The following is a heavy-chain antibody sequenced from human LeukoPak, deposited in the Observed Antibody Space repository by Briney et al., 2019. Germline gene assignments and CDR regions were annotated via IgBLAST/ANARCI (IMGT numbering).Heavy chain of an antibody. Sequence: RSGGSLRLSCAASGFTFDDYGMSWVRHAPGKGLEWVSGINWNGGRTGYADSVKGRFTISRDNAKNSLYLQMNSLRAEDTAVYYCAREKTYYYGSGSQYYYYYYMDVWGKGTTVTISS. D-gene: IGHD3-10*01. CDR2: INWNGGRT. CDR1: GFTFDDYG. V-gene: IGHV3-20*04. J-gene: IGHJ6*03. CDR3: AREKTYYYGSGSQYYYYYYMDV.